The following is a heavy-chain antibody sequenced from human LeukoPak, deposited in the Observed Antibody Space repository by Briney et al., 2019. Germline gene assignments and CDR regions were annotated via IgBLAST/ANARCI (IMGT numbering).Heavy chain of an antibody. CDR3: ARSADGYILNS. Sequence: SETLSLTCTVSGGSISIYDWSWIRQPPGKGLEWIGHIYYSGSTNYNPSLKSRVTILVDTSKNQFSLKPNSVTAADTAVYYCARSADGYILNSWGQGTLVTVSS. CDR1: GGSISIYD. CDR2: IYYSGST. D-gene: IGHD5-24*01. V-gene: IGHV4-59*01. J-gene: IGHJ4*02.